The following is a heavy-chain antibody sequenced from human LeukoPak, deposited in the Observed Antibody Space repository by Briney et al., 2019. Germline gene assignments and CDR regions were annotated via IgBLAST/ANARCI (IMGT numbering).Heavy chain of an antibody. V-gene: IGHV3-13*01. CDR2: IGTAGDT. CDR1: GVIFSNYD. D-gene: IGHD6-13*01. CDR3: ASSPAYSSSWYAIDT. J-gene: IGHJ5*02. Sequence: GGSLRLSCAASGVIFSNYDMHWVRQAAGKGLEWVSGIGTAGDTYYPGSVKGRFTISRENAKNSLYLHMNSLSAGDTAMYYCASSPAYSSSWYAIDTWGQGTLVTASS.